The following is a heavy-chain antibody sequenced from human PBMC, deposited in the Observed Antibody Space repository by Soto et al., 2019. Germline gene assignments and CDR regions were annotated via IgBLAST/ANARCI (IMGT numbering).Heavy chain of an antibody. V-gene: IGHV1-69*02. J-gene: IGHJ6*03. Sequence: SVKVSCKASGGTFSSYTISWVRQAPGQGLEWMGRIIPILGIANYAQKFQGRVTITADKSTSTAYMELSSLRSEDTAVYYCARAKKSGYYYYCMDIWGKGTTGTVYS. CDR3: ARAKKSGYYYYCMDI. CDR1: GGTFSSYT. D-gene: IGHD6-25*01. CDR2: IIPILGIA.